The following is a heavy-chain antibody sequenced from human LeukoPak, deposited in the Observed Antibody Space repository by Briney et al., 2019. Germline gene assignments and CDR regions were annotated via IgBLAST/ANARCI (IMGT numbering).Heavy chain of an antibody. D-gene: IGHD3-10*01. V-gene: IGHV3-48*04. CDR1: GFTFSSYA. J-gene: IGHJ6*02. CDR3: ARDDGARYDGMDV. Sequence: PGGSLRLSCAASGFTFSSYAMSWVRQAPGKGLEWLSYISGGSSAIYYTDSVKGRFTISRENAKNSLYLQMNSLRAEDTAVYYCARDDGARYDGMDVWGQGTTVTVSS. CDR2: ISGGSSAI.